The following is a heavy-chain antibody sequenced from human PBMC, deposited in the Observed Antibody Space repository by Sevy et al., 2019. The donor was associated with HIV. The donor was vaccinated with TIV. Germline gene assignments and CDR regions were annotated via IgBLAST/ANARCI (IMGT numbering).Heavy chain of an antibody. V-gene: IGHV4-59*01. D-gene: IGHD6-13*01. CDR3: ARGGPNQQHLDYFDS. J-gene: IGHJ4*02. Sequence: SETLSLTCTVSGISISNYYWTWIRQPPGKGLEWIGYIYYTGSSDSNPSLKSRVTTSVDTSKNQFSLKLSSVTAADTAIYYCARGGPNQQHLDYFDSWGQGILVTVSS. CDR2: IYYTGSS. CDR1: GISISNYY.